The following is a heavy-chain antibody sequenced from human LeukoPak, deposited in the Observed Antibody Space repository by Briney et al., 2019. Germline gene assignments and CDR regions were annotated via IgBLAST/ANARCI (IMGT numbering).Heavy chain of an antibody. CDR2: ISGSGGST. J-gene: IGHJ4*02. CDR1: GFTFSSYA. D-gene: IGHD6-19*01. Sequence: PGGSLRLSCAASGFTFSSYAMSWVRQAPGKGLEWVSAISGSGGSTYYADSVKGRFTISRDNSKNTLYLQMNSLRAEDTAVYYCAKDFQRQWLAPGYFDYWGQGTLVTVSS. CDR3: AKDFQRQWLAPGYFDY. V-gene: IGHV3-23*01.